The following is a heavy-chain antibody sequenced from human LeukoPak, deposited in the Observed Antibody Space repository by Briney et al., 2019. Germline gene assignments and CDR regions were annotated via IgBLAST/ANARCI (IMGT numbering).Heavy chain of an antibody. D-gene: IGHD3-3*01. CDR1: GGTFISYA. J-gene: IGHJ6*02. Sequence: ASVKVSCKASGGTFISYAISWVRQAPGQGLEWMGGIIPIFGTANYAQKFQGRVTITADESTSTAYMELSSLRSEDTAVYYCASPRPRTNYDFWSGYYFVCGMDVWGQGTTVTVSS. CDR3: ASPRPRTNYDFWSGYYFVCGMDV. V-gene: IGHV1-69*13. CDR2: IIPIFGTA.